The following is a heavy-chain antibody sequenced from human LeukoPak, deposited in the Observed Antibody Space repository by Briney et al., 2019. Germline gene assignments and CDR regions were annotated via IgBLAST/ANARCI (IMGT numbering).Heavy chain of an antibody. CDR3: VRWVSEY. V-gene: IGHV3-33*01. CDR1: GFTFSSYG. Sequence: GGSLRLSCAASGFTFSSYGMHWVRQAPGKGLEWVAVIWNDGGKKYYADSAKGRFTISRDNSKNTVYLQMNSLRAEDTAVYYCVRWVSEYWGQGTLVTVSS. CDR2: IWNDGGKK. J-gene: IGHJ4*02.